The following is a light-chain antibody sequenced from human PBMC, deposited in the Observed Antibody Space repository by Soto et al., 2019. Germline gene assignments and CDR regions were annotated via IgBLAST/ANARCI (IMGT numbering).Light chain of an antibody. Sequence: SYELTQPPSVSVAPGQTARIACGGDNIGSKNVHWYQQRPGQAPVVVVYDDSDRPSGIPERFSGFNSGNTATLTISRVEAGDEAEYYRQVWDSSSDPYVFGGGTKVTVL. CDR1: NIGSKN. CDR3: QVWDSSSDPYV. CDR2: DDS. V-gene: IGLV3-21*02. J-gene: IGLJ1*01.